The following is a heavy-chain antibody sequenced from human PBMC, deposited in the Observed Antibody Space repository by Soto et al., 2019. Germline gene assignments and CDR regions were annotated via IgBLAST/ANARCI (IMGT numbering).Heavy chain of an antibody. CDR3: AREGISYYYGMDV. CDR2: IYHSGST. J-gene: IGHJ6*02. CDR1: GGSISSGGYS. D-gene: IGHD2-15*01. Sequence: PSETLSLTCAVSGGSISSGGYSWSWIRQPPGKGLEWIGYIYHSGSTYYNPSLKSRVTISVDRSKNQFSLKLSSVTAADTAVYYCAREGISYYYGMDVWGQGTTVPVSS. V-gene: IGHV4-30-2*01.